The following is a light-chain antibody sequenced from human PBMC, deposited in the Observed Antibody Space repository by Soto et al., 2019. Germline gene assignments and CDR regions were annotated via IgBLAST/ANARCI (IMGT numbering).Light chain of an antibody. CDR2: AAS. Sequence: DIQMTQSPSSLSASVGDRVTITCRASQDISNYLAWYQQRPGKVPKLLIYAASTLQSGVPSRFNGTGSGTDFTLTISSLLPEDVATYYCQNLDSAAFTFGPGTKVDIK. CDR3: QNLDSAAFT. V-gene: IGKV1-27*01. J-gene: IGKJ3*01. CDR1: QDISNY.